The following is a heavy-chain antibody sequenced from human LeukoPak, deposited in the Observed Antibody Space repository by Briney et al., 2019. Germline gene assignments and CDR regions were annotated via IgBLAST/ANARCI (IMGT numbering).Heavy chain of an antibody. CDR1: GYTFTSYD. J-gene: IGHJ6*03. Sequence: ASVKVSCKASGYTFTSYDINWVRQATGQGLEWMGWMNPNSGNTGYAQKFQGRVTITRNTSISTAYMELSSLRSEDTAVYYCARAGYSGYDYIYYYYHMDVWGKGTTVTVSS. D-gene: IGHD5-12*01. CDR3: ARAGYSGYDYIYYYYHMDV. V-gene: IGHV1-8*03. CDR2: MNPNSGNT.